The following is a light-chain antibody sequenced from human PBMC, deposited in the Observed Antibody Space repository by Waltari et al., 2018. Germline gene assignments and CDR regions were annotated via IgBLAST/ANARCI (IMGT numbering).Light chain of an antibody. CDR1: SSDIGTFNL. CDR3: CSYAGSRTWV. V-gene: IGLV2-23*02. J-gene: IGLJ3*02. Sequence: QSALTQPASVSGSPGQSISISCIGTSSDIGTFNLVSWYLQYPGPAPQLLIYDLSQRPAGVAKRFSGSKSGNTASLTISGLQAEDEAIYYCCSYAGSRTWVFGGGAKLTVL. CDR2: DLS.